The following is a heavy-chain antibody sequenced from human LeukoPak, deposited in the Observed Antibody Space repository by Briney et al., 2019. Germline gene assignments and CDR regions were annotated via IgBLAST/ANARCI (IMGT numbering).Heavy chain of an antibody. CDR3: ARGRHGDLVSLFEY. V-gene: IGHV4-39*01. Sequence: PSETLSLTCTVSGGSISSSSYYWGWIRQPPGKGLEWIAIIHYNGATYYNPSLRSRVLISADTSKNQFSLHLNSVTPEDTAVYFCARGRHGDLVSLFEYWGQGILVTVSS. CDR1: GGSISSSSYY. D-gene: IGHD3-3*01. J-gene: IGHJ4*02. CDR2: IHYNGAT.